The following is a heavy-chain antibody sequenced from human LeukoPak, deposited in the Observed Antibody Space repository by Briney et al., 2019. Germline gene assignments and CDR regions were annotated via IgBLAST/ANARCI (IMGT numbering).Heavy chain of an antibody. V-gene: IGHV3-64*01. D-gene: IGHD1-26*01. J-gene: IGHJ4*02. CDR3: ARDGGSYPYYFDY. Sequence: PGGSLRLSCAASGFTFSNYAMHWVRQAPGKGLEYVSAISSNGGSTYYANSVKGRFTISRDNSKNTLYLQMGSLRTEDMAIYYGARDGGSYPYYFDYWGQGTLVTVSS. CDR1: GFTFSNYA. CDR2: ISSNGGST.